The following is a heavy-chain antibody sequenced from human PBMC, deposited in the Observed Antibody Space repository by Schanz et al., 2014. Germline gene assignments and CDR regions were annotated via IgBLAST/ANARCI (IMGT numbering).Heavy chain of an antibody. CDR2: INPSGGST. V-gene: IGHV1-46*03. CDR3: ARDGVDAAAGGNY. CDR1: GYTFTSDS. D-gene: IGHD6-13*01. Sequence: QVLQVPSGSELKKPGTSVKVSCKASGYTFTSDSMHWVRQAPGQGLEWMGMINPSGGSTTYAQKFQGRVTMTRDTSTSTVYMELSSLRSEDTAVYYCARDGVDAAAGGNYWGQGTLVTVSS. J-gene: IGHJ4*02.